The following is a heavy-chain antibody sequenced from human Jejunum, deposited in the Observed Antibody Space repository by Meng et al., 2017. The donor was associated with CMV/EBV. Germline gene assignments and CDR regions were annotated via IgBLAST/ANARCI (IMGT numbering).Heavy chain of an antibody. CDR2: IYHSGST. Sequence: CTVSGGPINSFYWSWVRQTPGKGLEWIGYIYHSGSTAYNPSLKSRVSISIDKSKNQFSLKMNSVTAADTAVYYCARETLIRSLDLWGQGTLVTVSS. J-gene: IGHJ5*02. CDR1: GGPINSFY. CDR3: ARETLIRSLDL. V-gene: IGHV4-59*01.